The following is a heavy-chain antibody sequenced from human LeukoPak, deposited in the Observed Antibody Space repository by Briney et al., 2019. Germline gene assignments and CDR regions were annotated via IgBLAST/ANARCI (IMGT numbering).Heavy chain of an antibody. J-gene: IGHJ4*02. Sequence: SGTRSLTCPVFGGSFGGVSFYWGGIRRPPGKGLEWIGYMYYSGSTNYNPSLKSRVTMSVDTSKNQFSLKLSSVTAANTAVYYCARDEGYWGQGTLVTVSS. V-gene: IGHV4-61*01. CDR3: ARDEGY. CDR2: MYYSGST. CDR1: GGSFGGVSFY.